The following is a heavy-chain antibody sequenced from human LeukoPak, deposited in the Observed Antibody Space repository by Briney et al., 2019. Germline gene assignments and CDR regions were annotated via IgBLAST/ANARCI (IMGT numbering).Heavy chain of an antibody. D-gene: IGHD5-24*01. V-gene: IGHV4-59*01. J-gene: IGHJ6*04. CDR2: IYDTGST. Sequence: PSGTLSLTSAVSGGSMRSYYLTWIRQPPGKRPEWIAYIYDTGSTNYNPSLKRRLSISADTSNNQFSLLLTSVTAADTAVYHFARASVGYNQKGDHLYYYRLDVWGEGTTVTVPS. CDR1: GGSMRSYY. CDR3: ARASVGYNQKGDHLYYYRLDV.